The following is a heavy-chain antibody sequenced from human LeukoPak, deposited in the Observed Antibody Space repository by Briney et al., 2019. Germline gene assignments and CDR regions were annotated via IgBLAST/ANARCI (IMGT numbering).Heavy chain of an antibody. J-gene: IGHJ6*02. Sequence: GASVKVSCKASGYTFTSYGISWVRQAPGQGLEWMGWISAYNGNTNYAQKLQGRVTMTTDTSTSTAYMELRSLRSDDTAVYYCARGLYCSSTSCSYYGMDVWGQGTTVTVSS. CDR2: ISAYNGNT. V-gene: IGHV1-18*01. CDR1: GYTFTSYG. D-gene: IGHD2-2*01. CDR3: ARGLYCSSTSCSYYGMDV.